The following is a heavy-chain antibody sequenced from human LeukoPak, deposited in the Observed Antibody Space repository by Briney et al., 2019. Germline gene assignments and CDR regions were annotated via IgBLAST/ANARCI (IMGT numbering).Heavy chain of an antibody. D-gene: IGHD4-17*01. Sequence: SQTLSLTCTVSGASISSGDYYWSWIRQPPGKGLEWIGYIYYSGNIYYNPSLKSRVIISADTSKNQFALKLTSVTAADTAVYYCARGDYGDKGGFDYWGQGTLVTVSS. V-gene: IGHV4-30-4*01. CDR3: ARGDYGDKGGFDY. J-gene: IGHJ4*02. CDR1: GASISSGDYY. CDR2: IYYSGNI.